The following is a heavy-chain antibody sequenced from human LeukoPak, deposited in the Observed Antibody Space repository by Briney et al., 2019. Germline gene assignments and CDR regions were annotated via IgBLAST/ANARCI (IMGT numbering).Heavy chain of an antibody. J-gene: IGHJ6*03. Sequence: PSGTLSLTCAVSGGSISSSNWWSWVRQPPGKGLEWIGEIYHSGSTNYNPSLKSRVTISVDRSKNQFSLKLNSVTAADTAVYYCARDSYDFWNYMDVWGKGTTVTVSS. CDR3: ARDSYDFWNYMDV. V-gene: IGHV4-4*02. CDR2: IYHSGST. D-gene: IGHD3-3*01. CDR1: GGSISSSNW.